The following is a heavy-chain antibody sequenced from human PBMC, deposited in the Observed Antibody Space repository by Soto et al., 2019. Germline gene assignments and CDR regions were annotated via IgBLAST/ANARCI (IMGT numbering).Heavy chain of an antibody. CDR2: IYSIGST. D-gene: IGHD6-19*01. Sequence: TLSPICIVSGVSLRYYCFILLRPPPEKGLEWIGCIYSIGSTNYNPSLRSRVTMSIDTSQEQFSLKLSSVTATDTAVYYCARHVKLPLAGTVFDLLVRGTLVTVSS. J-gene: IGHJ4*02. V-gene: IGHV4-59*08. CDR3: ARHVKLPLAGTVFDL. CDR1: GVSLRYYC.